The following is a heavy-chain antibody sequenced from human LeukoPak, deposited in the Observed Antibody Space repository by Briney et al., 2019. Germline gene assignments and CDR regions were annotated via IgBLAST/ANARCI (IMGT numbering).Heavy chain of an antibody. Sequence: PGGSLRLSCAASGFSFSSYWMNWVRQAPGKGLVWVAHINTDGRTTTYADSVKGRFTVARDNAKNTLYLEMNSLRAEDTALYYCAKDLRDGRREDYYYGMDVWGQGTTVTVSS. J-gene: IGHJ6*02. V-gene: IGHV3-74*01. CDR2: INTDGRTT. CDR3: AKDLRDGRREDYYYGMDV. CDR1: GFSFSSYW.